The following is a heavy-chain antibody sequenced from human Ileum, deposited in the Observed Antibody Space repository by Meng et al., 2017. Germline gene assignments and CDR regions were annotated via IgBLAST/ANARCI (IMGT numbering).Heavy chain of an antibody. V-gene: IGHV4-4*02. Sequence: QVQLRESGPGLLEPSGTLSLTCAVSGGSISTSDWWSWVRQPPGKGLEWIGEIHHSGSTNYNPSLKSRVTISVDKSKNQFSLKLNSVTAADTAVYYCAREWSGSYRHFDYWGQGTLVTVSS. CDR1: GGSISTSDW. D-gene: IGHD1-26*01. CDR3: AREWSGSYRHFDY. J-gene: IGHJ4*02. CDR2: IHHSGST.